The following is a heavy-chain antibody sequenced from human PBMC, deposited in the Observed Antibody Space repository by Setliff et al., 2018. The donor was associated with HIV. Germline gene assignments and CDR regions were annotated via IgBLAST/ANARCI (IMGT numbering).Heavy chain of an antibody. D-gene: IGHD2-15*01. Sequence: SETLSLTCAVSGYSISIGYYWGWIRQPPGKGLEWIGNIYHSGSTNNNPSLKSRVTISLAASKNQFSLKLRSVTVADTAVYFCARGPVVGFDSWGQGTLVTVSS. CDR2: IYHSGST. V-gene: IGHV4-38-2*01. CDR1: GYSISIGYY. J-gene: IGHJ4*02. CDR3: ARGPVVGFDS.